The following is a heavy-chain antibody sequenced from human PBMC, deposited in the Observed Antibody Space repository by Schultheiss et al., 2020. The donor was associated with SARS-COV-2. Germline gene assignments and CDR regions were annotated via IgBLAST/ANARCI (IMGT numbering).Heavy chain of an antibody. Sequence: SQTLSLTCAVYGGSFSGYYWSWIRQPPGKGLEWIGEINHSGSTNYNPSLKSRVTISVDTSKNQFSLKLSSVTAADTAVYYCARWSDYLYYFDYWGQGTLVTVS. CDR3: ARWSDYLYYFDY. J-gene: IGHJ4*02. CDR1: GGSFSGYY. V-gene: IGHV4-34*01. D-gene: IGHD4-17*01. CDR2: INHSGST.